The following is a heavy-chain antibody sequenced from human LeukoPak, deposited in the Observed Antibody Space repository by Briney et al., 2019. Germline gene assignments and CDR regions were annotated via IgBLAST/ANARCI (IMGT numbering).Heavy chain of an antibody. CDR1: GGTFSSYA. V-gene: IGHV1-69*13. CDR3: ATDIVVVVAATRTFDI. J-gene: IGHJ3*02. D-gene: IGHD2-15*01. CDR2: IIPIFGTA. Sequence: SVKVSCKASGGTFSSYAISWVRQAPGQGLEWMGGIIPIFGTANYAQKFQGRVTITADESTSTAYMELSSLRSEDTAVYYCATDIVVVVAATRTFDIWGQGTMVTVSS.